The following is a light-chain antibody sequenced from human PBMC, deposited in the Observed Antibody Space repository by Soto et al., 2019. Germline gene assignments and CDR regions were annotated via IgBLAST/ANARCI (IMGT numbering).Light chain of an antibody. CDR3: QQYNNWPWT. V-gene: IGKV3-15*01. Sequence: DIVLTQSAATLSLSPGDTATLACRATQSLRNYLAWYQQKPGQAPRLLIYAVSSRPTGIPARFSGSGSGTEFTLTISSLQSVDFAVYSCQQYNNWPWTFGQGTKVDIK. J-gene: IGKJ1*01. CDR1: QSLRNY. CDR2: AVS.